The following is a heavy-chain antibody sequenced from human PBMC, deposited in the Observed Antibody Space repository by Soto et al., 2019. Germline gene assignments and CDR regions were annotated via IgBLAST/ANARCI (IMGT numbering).Heavy chain of an antibody. Sequence: QVQLQESGPGLVKPSQTLSLACTVSDGSVSRGGYYWSWLRQSPGKGLEWIGNIYYTGRTSYNPSRKSRVTISLETSKRQFSLRLASVSAADTALYYCAREGSYHYFDYWGQGALVTFSS. V-gene: IGHV4-31*03. CDR1: DGSVSRGGYY. CDR3: AREGSYHYFDY. CDR2: IYYTGRT. J-gene: IGHJ4*02. D-gene: IGHD1-26*01.